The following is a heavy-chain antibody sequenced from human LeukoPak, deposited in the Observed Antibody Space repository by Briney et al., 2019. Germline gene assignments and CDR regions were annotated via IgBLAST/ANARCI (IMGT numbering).Heavy chain of an antibody. CDR1: GFTFSNAW. CDR3: PTELPVDSYGYRIGYYFDY. V-gene: IGHV3-15*01. J-gene: IGHJ4*02. D-gene: IGHD5-18*01. CDR2: VKSQTVGWTT. Sequence: PGGSLRLPRAASGFTFSNAWMSWVRQAPAAGLEWAGRVKSQTVGWTTDYPAALKGRFTVFRGHSQKTLHLQVNSLKTDDTALYYCPTELPVDSYGYRIGYYFDYWGQGTLVTVSS.